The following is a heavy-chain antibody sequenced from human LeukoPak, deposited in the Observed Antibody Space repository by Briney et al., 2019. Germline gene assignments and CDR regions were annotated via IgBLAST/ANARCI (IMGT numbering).Heavy chain of an antibody. Sequence: ASVKVSCKASGYTFTDYYMHWVRQAPGQGLEWMGRINPNIGGTNFAQKFQGRVTMTRDTSINTAYMELSRLTSDDTAVYYCARDRGAGGWECGTYWGQGTLVTVSS. D-gene: IGHD1-26*01. CDR3: ARDRGAGGWECGTY. CDR2: INPNIGGT. J-gene: IGHJ4*02. CDR1: GYTFTDYY. V-gene: IGHV1-2*06.